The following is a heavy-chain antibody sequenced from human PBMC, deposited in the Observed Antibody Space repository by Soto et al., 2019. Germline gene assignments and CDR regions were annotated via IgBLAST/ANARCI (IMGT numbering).Heavy chain of an antibody. V-gene: IGHV3-30*03. CDR2: ISYDGSNK. Sequence: GGSLRLSCAASGFTFSSYGMHWVRQAPGKGLEWVAVISYDGSNKYYADSVKGRFTISRDNSKNTLYLQMNSLRAEDTAVYYCAGSDGSYSAFDYWGQGTLVTVSS. CDR1: GFTFSSYG. D-gene: IGHD1-26*01. CDR3: AGSDGSYSAFDY. J-gene: IGHJ4*02.